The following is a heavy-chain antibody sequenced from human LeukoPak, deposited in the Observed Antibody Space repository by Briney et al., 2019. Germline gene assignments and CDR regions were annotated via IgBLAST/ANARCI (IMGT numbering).Heavy chain of an antibody. D-gene: IGHD5-12*01. Sequence: SETLSLTCTVSGDSISSYYWSWIRQPAGKGLDWIGRIYTSGSTNYNPSLKSRVTMSVDTSKNQFSLKLSSVTSADTAVYYCARDSGYELTWGQGTLVTVSS. V-gene: IGHV4-4*07. CDR2: IYTSGST. CDR1: GDSISSYY. CDR3: ARDSGYELT. J-gene: IGHJ4*02.